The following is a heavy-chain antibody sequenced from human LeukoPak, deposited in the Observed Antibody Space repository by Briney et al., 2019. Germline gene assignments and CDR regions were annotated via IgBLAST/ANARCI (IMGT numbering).Heavy chain of an antibody. J-gene: IGHJ4*02. CDR2: INPNSGGT. Sequence: ASVKVSCKASGYTFTGYYMHWVRQAPGQGLEWMGWINPNSGGTNYAQKFQGRVTMTRDTSISTAYMELSGLRSDDTAVYYCARPGCYDNGDYRGWCAFDYWGQGTLVTVSS. D-gene: IGHD4-17*01. CDR3: ARPGCYDNGDYRGWCAFDY. V-gene: IGHV1-2*02. CDR1: GYTFTGYY.